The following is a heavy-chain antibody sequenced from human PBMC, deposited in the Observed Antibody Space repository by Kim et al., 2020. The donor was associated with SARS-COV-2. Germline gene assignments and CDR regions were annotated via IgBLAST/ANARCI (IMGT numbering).Heavy chain of an antibody. V-gene: IGHV3-23*01. D-gene: IGHD3-10*01. J-gene: IGHJ4*02. CDR1: GFTFSSYA. CDR2: ISGSGGST. CDR3: AKALYSSGSYQLASDY. Sequence: GGSLRLSCAASGFTFSSYAMSWVRQAPGKGLEWVSAISGSGGSTYYADSVKGRFTISRDNSKNTLYLQMNSLRAEDTAVYYCAKALYSSGSYQLASDYWGQGTLVTVSS.